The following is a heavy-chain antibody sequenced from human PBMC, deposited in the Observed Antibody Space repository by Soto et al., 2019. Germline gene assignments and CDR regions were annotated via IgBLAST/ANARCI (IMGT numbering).Heavy chain of an antibody. CDR1: GFTFRTYT. J-gene: IGHJ6*02. Sequence: GGSLRLSCISSGFTFRTYTMNWVRQAPGKGLEWVSGIRGFSPYTFYAESVKGRFTISRDNAKNSLYLQMNSLRAEDTAVYYFARDRAYDAHDYYYNALDVVGQGTTVTVSS. V-gene: IGHV3-21*01. CDR3: ARDRAYDAHDYYYNALDV. CDR2: IRGFSPYT. D-gene: IGHD3-10*01.